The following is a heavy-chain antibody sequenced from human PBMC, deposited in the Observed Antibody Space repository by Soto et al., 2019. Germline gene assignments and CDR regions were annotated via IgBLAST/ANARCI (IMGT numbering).Heavy chain of an antibody. CDR3: ARYNSYAIDY. J-gene: IGHJ4*02. Sequence: VQLQESGPGLVKPSETLSLTCTVSGGSISNYYWSWIRQPSGKGLEWIANIHYSGTTNYNPSLASRVSVSVDTSKNQFSLKLTSVTAADRAIYYCARYNSYAIDYWGRGTLVTVSS. CDR2: IHYSGTT. D-gene: IGHD1-1*01. V-gene: IGHV4-59*01. CDR1: GGSISNYY.